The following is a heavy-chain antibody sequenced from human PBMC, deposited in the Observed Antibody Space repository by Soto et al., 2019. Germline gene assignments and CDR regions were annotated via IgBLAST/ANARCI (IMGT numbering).Heavy chain of an antibody. J-gene: IGHJ4*02. Sequence: PSETLSLTCTVSGGSVSSGSYYWSWIRQPPGKGLEWIGYIYYSGSTNYNPSLKSRVTIPVDTSKNQFSLKLSSVTAADTAVYYCARVSGILEWSLMGYWGQGALVTVSS. CDR3: ARVSGILEWSLMGY. CDR2: IYYSGST. V-gene: IGHV4-61*01. D-gene: IGHD3-3*01. CDR1: GGSVSSGSYY.